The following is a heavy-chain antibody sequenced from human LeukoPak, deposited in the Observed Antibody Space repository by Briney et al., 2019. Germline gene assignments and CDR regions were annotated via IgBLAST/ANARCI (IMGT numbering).Heavy chain of an antibody. CDR1: GGSISSYY. CDR3: ARTPHYYDSGEFDY. J-gene: IGHJ4*02. CDR2: IYYSGST. Sequence: PSETLSLTCTVSGGSISSYYWSWIRQPPGKGLECIGYIYYSGSTNYNPSLKSRVTISVDTSKDQFSLKLSSGTAADTAVYYCARTPHYYDSGEFDYWGQGTLVTVSS. V-gene: IGHV4-59*01. D-gene: IGHD3-22*01.